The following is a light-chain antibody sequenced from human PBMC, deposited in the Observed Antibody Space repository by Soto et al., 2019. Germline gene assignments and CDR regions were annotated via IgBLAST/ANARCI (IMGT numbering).Light chain of an antibody. J-gene: IGKJ4*01. Sequence: EIVMTQSPSTLSVSPGERATLSCRASQSISSYLAWYQQKPGQAPTLLIYQASTGATGIPARFSGSGSGTEFTLTISSLQPEDFAVYYCHQYNKYSLTFGGGTKVEIK. V-gene: IGKV3-15*01. CDR2: QAS. CDR1: QSISSY. CDR3: HQYNKYSLT.